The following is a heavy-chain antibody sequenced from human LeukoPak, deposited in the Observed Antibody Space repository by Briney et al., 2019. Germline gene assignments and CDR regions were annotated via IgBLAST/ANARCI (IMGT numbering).Heavy chain of an antibody. CDR1: GFTFSSYA. J-gene: IGHJ4*02. Sequence: GGSLRLSCAASGFTFSSYAMSWVRQAPGKGLEWVSGISGSGGSTYYADSVKGRFTISRDNSKNTLFLQMNSLRAEDTAVYYCAKDGGLWVSAHWGDSWGRGTLVTVSS. D-gene: IGHD7-27*01. CDR3: AKDGGLWVSAHWGDS. V-gene: IGHV3-23*01. CDR2: ISGSGGST.